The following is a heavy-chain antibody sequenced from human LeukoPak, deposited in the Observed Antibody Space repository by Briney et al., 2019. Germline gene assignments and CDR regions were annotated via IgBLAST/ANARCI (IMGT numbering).Heavy chain of an antibody. Sequence: SETLSLTCTVSGGSISNYYWSWIRQPPGKGLEWIGYIYSSGSTNYNPSLKSRVTISVDTSKIQFSLKLSSVTAADTAVYYCARDWGVSARPGYMDVWGKGTTVTVSS. V-gene: IGHV4-59*01. CDR3: ARDWGVSARPGYMDV. D-gene: IGHD6-6*01. CDR1: GGSISNYY. J-gene: IGHJ6*03. CDR2: IYSSGST.